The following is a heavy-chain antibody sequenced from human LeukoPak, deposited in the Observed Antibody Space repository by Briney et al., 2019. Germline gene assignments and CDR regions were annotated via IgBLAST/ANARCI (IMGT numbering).Heavy chain of an antibody. CDR2: ISGSGGGT. Sequence: PGRSLRLSCTSSGFTFGDYAMSWVRQAPDKGLEWVSTISGSGGGTYYADSVKGRFTVSRDDSKNTLYLQMDSLRADDTAVYYCAKDLGRYRNNFFDYWGQGNLVTVSS. J-gene: IGHJ4*02. CDR3: AKDLGRYRNNFFDY. D-gene: IGHD1-26*01. V-gene: IGHV3-23*01. CDR1: GFTFGDYA.